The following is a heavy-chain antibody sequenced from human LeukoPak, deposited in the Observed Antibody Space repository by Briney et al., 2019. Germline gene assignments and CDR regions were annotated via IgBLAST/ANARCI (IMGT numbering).Heavy chain of an antibody. J-gene: IGHJ5*02. CDR3: AKDRGLWFGES. D-gene: IGHD3-10*01. V-gene: IGHV3-30-3*01. CDR1: GFTFSSYA. CDR2: ISYDGSNK. Sequence: GGSLRLSCAASGFTFSSYAMHWVRQAPGKGLEWVAVISYDGSNKYYADSVKGRFTISRDNPKNTLCLQMNSLRADDTAVYYCAKDRGLWFGESWGQGTLVTVSS.